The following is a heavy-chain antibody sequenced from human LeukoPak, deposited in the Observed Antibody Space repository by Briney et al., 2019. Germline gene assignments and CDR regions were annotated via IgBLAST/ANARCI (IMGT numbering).Heavy chain of an antibody. CDR1: GLTFSNYA. Sequence: RSGGSLRLSCAASGLTFSNYAMNWVRQAPGKGLEWVSSISSSSSYIYYADSVKGRFTISRDNAKNSLYLQMNSLRAEDTAVYYCARDCYDFWSGYRAYPPDYWGQGTLVTVSS. D-gene: IGHD3-3*01. CDR3: ARDCYDFWSGYRAYPPDY. CDR2: ISSSSSYI. J-gene: IGHJ4*02. V-gene: IGHV3-21*01.